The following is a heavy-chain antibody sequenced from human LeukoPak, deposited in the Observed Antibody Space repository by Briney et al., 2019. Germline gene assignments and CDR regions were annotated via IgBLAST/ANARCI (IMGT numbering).Heavy chain of an antibody. CDR1: GFAFSSYS. J-gene: IGHJ4*02. D-gene: IGHD1-26*01. Sequence: HPGGSLRLSCAASGFAFSSYSMNWVRQVPGKGLEWVSYISSSNSTIFYADSVKGRFTISRDNAKNSLYLQMNSLRDEDTAVYYCARPRGGFSGSYYFDFWGQGTLVTVSS. CDR3: ARPRGGFSGSYYFDF. V-gene: IGHV3-48*02. CDR2: ISSSNSTI.